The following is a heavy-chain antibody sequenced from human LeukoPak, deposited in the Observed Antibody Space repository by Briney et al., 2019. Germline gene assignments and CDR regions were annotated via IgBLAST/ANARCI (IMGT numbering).Heavy chain of an antibody. CDR1: GFIFRNYG. Sequence: GGSRRLSCAASGFIFRNYGMTWVRQAPGKGLEWVSGISATGGTTYYADSVKGRFTVSRDNSKSTLFLQMTSLTAADTAVYYCEKDHLNSEYWGQENLVTVSS. CDR3: EKDHLNSEY. J-gene: IGHJ4*02. CDR2: ISATGGTT. V-gene: IGHV3-23*01.